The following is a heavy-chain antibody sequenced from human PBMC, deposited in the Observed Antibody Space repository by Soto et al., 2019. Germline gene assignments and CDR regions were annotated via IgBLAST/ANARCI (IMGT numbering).Heavy chain of an antibody. V-gene: IGHV3-9*01. CDR1: GFTFDDFA. J-gene: IGHJ6*02. D-gene: IGHD6-25*01. Sequence: PGGSLRLSCAASGFTFDDFAMHWFRQAPGKGLEWVSGVDWNSGSTAYADSVKGRFTISRDNARNSLYLQMNSLRAEDTALYYCVKGRGSYEVKFGMDVWGQGTTVTVSS. CDR3: VKGRGSYEVKFGMDV. CDR2: VDWNSGST.